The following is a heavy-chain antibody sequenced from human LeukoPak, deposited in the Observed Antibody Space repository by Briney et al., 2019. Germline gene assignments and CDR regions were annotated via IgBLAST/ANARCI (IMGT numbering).Heavy chain of an antibody. CDR1: GASISSYY. Sequence: PSETLSLTRTVSGASISSYYWSWIRQSAGKGLEWIERIYTSGSTNYNPSLKSRVTISVDKSKNQLSLKLSSVTAADTAVYYCARVPRIIASGYYFDYWGQGTLVTVSS. D-gene: IGHD6-13*01. CDR3: ARVPRIIASGYYFDY. V-gene: IGHV4-4*07. J-gene: IGHJ4*02. CDR2: IYTSGST.